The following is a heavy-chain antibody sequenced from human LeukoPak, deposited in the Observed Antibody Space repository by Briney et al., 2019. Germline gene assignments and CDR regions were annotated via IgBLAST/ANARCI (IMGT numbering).Heavy chain of an antibody. J-gene: IGHJ4*02. Sequence: GGSLRLSCSTPGFTFSNFVMQWVRQTPGEGLEYVSVISTDGSQYYPDSVKGRFTIFRDNSKNTLYLQMNSLRPEDTAIYYCAKNDGNIWQPHSWGQGTLVTVSS. CDR3: AKNDGNIWQPHS. CDR2: ISTDGSQ. V-gene: IGHV3-64D*06. CDR1: GFTFSNFV.